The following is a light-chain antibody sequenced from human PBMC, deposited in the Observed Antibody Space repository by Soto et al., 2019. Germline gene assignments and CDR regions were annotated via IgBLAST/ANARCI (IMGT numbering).Light chain of an antibody. CDR2: SAS. Sequence: DIQMTQSPSSLSASVGDRVTITCRASQSIAGYLSWYQQRPGKAPKFLIYSASSLQRGVPSRFSGSGSGTDFSLTINGLQPEDFATYFCQQRFSVPITFGQGTRLEIK. CDR3: QQRFSVPIT. V-gene: IGKV1-39*01. CDR1: QSIAGY. J-gene: IGKJ5*01.